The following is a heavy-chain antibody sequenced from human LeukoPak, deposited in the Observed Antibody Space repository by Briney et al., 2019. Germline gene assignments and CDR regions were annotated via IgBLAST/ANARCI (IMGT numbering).Heavy chain of an antibody. CDR2: INHSGST. J-gene: IGHJ4*02. CDR3: ARDFNY. Sequence: SETLSLTCAVYGGSFSGYYWSWIRQPPGKGLEWIGEINHSGSTNYNPSLKSRVTISVDTSKNQFSLKLNSVTAADTAVYYCARDFNYWGQGTLVTVSS. V-gene: IGHV4-34*01. CDR1: GGSFSGYY.